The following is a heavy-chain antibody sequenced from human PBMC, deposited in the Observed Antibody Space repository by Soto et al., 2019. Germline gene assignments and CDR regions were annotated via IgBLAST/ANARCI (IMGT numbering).Heavy chain of an antibody. V-gene: IGHV3-30-3*01. Sequence: PVGSLRLSCAASGFSFNNYAMHWVRQAPGKGLEWVAVISYGGGNAYYADSVKGRFTISRDNSKNTLYMQMNSLRDEDTSIYYCARGSNYYDSSGYLLGPKYFDFWGQGTPVTVSS. CDR3: ARGSNYYDSSGYLLGPKYFDF. D-gene: IGHD3-22*01. CDR2: ISYGGGNA. CDR1: GFSFNNYA. J-gene: IGHJ4*02.